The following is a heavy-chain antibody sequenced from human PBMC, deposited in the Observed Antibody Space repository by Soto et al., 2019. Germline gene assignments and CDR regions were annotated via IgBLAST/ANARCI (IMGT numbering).Heavy chain of an antibody. CDR2: ISTDGSST. CDR3: ARATGSNHPFDY. D-gene: IGHD2-2*01. CDR1: GFTFSTYW. V-gene: IGHV3-74*01. Sequence: EVQLVESGGGLVQPGWSLRLSCAATGFTFSTYWMHWVRQGPGKGLVWVSRISTDGSSTTYADSVKGRFTISRDNAKNTLYLQMNSLRAEDTAVYYCARATGSNHPFDYWGQGSLVTVSS. J-gene: IGHJ4*02.